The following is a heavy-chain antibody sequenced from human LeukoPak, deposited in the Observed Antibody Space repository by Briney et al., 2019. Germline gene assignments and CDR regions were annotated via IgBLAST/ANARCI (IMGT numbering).Heavy chain of an antibody. J-gene: IGHJ4*02. V-gene: IGHV3-53*01. D-gene: IGHD3-10*01. Sequence: GGSLRLSCAASGFTVSSNYMSWVRQAPGKGLEWVSGMSDSGTNTYYADSVKGRFTISRDNSKNTLYLQMNSLRAEDTAVYYCARDRTMVRGVMIYPPGYWGQGTLVTVSS. CDR1: GFTVSSNY. CDR3: ARDRTMVRGVMIYPPGY. CDR2: MSDSGTNT.